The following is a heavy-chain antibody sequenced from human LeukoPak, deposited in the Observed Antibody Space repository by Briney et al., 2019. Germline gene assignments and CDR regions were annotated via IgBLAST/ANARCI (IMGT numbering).Heavy chain of an antibody. Sequence: ASVKVSCKASGYTFTSYYMHWVRQAPGQGLEWMGIINASGGSTSYAQKFQGRVTMTRDTSTSTVYMELSSLRSEDTAVYYCARDGEEDTAMVWGYYYGMDVWGQGTTVTVSS. CDR3: ARDGEEDTAMVWGYYYGMDV. CDR1: GYTFTSYY. J-gene: IGHJ6*02. CDR2: INASGGST. V-gene: IGHV1-46*01. D-gene: IGHD5-18*01.